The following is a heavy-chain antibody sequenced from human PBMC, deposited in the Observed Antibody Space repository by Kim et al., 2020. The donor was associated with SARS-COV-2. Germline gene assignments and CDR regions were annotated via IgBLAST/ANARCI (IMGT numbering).Heavy chain of an antibody. V-gene: IGHV3-23*01. D-gene: IGHD6-13*01. CDR2: ISGSGGST. J-gene: IGHJ4*02. CDR1: GFTFSSYA. Sequence: GGSLRLSCAASGFTFSSYAMSWVRQAPGKGLEWVSAISGSGGSTYYADSVKGRFTISRDNSKNTLYLQMNSLRAEDTAVYYCAKDISSSWYGGDHFDYWGQGTLVTVSS. CDR3: AKDISSSWYGGDHFDY.